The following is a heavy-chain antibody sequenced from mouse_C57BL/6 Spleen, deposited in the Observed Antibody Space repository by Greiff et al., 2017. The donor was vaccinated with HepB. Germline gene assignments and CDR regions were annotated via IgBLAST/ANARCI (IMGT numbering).Heavy chain of an antibody. CDR1: GYAFSSSW. CDR3: ARSGDGHYGGFAY. V-gene: IGHV1-82*01. J-gene: IGHJ3*01. CDR2: IYPGDGDT. D-gene: IGHD2-3*01. Sequence: QVQLKQSGPELVKPGASVKISCKASGYAFSSSWMNWVKQRPGKGLEWIGRIYPGDGDTNYNGKFKGKATLTADKSSSTAYMQLSSLTSEDSAVYFCARSGDGHYGGFAYWGQGTLVTVSA.